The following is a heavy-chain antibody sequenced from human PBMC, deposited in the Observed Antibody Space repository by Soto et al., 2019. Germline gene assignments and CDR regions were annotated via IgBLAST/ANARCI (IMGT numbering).Heavy chain of an antibody. J-gene: IGHJ5*02. CDR3: ARQTYSSSWEPNWFDP. V-gene: IGHV1-58*01. CDR1: GFTFTSSA. Sequence: SVKVSCKASGFTFTSSAVQWVRQARGQRLEWIGWIVVGSGNTNYAQKFQERVTITRDVSTSTAYMELSSLRSEDTAVYYCARQTYSSSWEPNWFDPWGQGTLVTVSS. CDR2: IVVGSGNT. D-gene: IGHD6-13*01.